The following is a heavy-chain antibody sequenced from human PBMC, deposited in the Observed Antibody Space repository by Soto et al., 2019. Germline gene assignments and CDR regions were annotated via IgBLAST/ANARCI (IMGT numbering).Heavy chain of an antibody. V-gene: IGHV3-23*01. Sequence: GGSLRLSCAASGFAFRTYAMVWVRQAPGKGLEWVSGIWGSGDRTFYAGSVKGRFTISRDNSRNTLYLQMYSLTAEDTALYYCAKTGPYCGGDCSRYFYGMDVWGQGTTVTVSS. CDR1: GFAFRTYA. D-gene: IGHD2-21*02. J-gene: IGHJ6*02. CDR2: IWGSGDRT. CDR3: AKTGPYCGGDCSRYFYGMDV.